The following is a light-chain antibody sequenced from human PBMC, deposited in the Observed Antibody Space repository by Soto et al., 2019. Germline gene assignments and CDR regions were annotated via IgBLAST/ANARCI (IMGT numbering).Light chain of an antibody. J-gene: IGLJ1*01. CDR3: CSYAGSSTYV. CDR2: EDS. Sequence: QSVLTQPASVSGAPGQSITISCPGNSSYVGIYNLVSWYQQHPGKAPKLMIYEDSKRPSGVSNRFSGSKSGNTASLTISGLQAEDEADYYCCSYAGSSTYVFGTGTKVTVL. V-gene: IGLV2-23*01. CDR1: SSYVGIYNL.